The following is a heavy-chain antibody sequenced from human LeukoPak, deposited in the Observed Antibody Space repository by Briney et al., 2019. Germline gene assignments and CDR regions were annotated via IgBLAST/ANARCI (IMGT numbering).Heavy chain of an antibody. CDR1: GGTFSSYA. V-gene: IGHV1-69*05. J-gene: IGHJ5*02. CDR3: ARGSYDILTGYYRNWFDP. CDR2: IIPIFGTA. D-gene: IGHD3-9*01. Sequence: GASVKVSCKASGGTFSSYAISWVRQAPGQGLEWMEGIIPIFGTANYAQKFQGRVTITTDESTSTAYMELSSLRSEDTAVYYCARGSYDILTGYYRNWFDPWGRGTLVTVS.